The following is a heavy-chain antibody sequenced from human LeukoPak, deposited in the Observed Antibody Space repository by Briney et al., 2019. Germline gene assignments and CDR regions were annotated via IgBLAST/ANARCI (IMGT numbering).Heavy chain of an antibody. J-gene: IGHJ6*02. V-gene: IGHV3-7*03. CDR3: ARAGGSRYYYAMDV. D-gene: IGHD3-16*01. Sequence: PGGSLRLSCAASGFTFSSYWMSWVRQAPGKGLEWVANIKQDGSEKYYVDSVKGRFTISRDNAENSLYLQMNSLRAEDTAFYYCARAGGSRYYYAMDVWGQGTTVTVSS. CDR2: IKQDGSEK. CDR1: GFTFSSYW.